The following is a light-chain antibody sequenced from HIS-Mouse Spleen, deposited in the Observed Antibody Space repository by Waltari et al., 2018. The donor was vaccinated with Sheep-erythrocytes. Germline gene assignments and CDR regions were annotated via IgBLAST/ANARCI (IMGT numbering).Light chain of an antibody. CDR1: ALPKKS. Sequence: SYELTQPPSVSVSPGQTARITCSGDALPKKSAYWYQQKSGQAPVLVTYEDSKRPPGIPDRFSGSSSGTIATLTISGAQVEDEADYYCYSTDSSGNGVFGGGTKLTVL. CDR2: EDS. V-gene: IGLV3-10*01. CDR3: YSTDSSGNGV. J-gene: IGLJ2*01.